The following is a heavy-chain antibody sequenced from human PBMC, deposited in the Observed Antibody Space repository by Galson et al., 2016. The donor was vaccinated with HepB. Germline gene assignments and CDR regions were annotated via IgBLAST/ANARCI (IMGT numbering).Heavy chain of an antibody. Sequence: SVKVSCKASEYTFTSCPIHWVRQAPGQGLEWMGWVNAGNGNAKYSQKFQGRVTITRDTSASTAYMELSNLKSEDTAVYYCARAGGILGVIGFAYWGQGTLVTVSS. V-gene: IGHV1-3*01. CDR3: ARAGGILGVIGFAY. CDR1: EYTFTSCP. D-gene: IGHD3-10*01. J-gene: IGHJ4*02. CDR2: VNAGNGNA.